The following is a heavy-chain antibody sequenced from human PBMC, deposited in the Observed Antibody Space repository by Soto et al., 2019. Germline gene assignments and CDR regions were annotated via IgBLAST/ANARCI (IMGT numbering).Heavy chain of an antibody. CDR1: GFTFSNYA. J-gene: IGHJ6*02. D-gene: IGHD2-8*02. CDR2: FAGSGGST. V-gene: IGHV3-23*01. Sequence: EVQLLESGGGLVQPGGSLRLSCAASGFTFSNYALTWVRQFPGKGLEWVSTFAGSGGSTYYADSVKGRFTISRDNSKNTLFLEMNRLRVEDTATYFCASDWTGDTCPCLDVWGQGTTVSVSS. CDR3: ASDWTGDTCPCLDV.